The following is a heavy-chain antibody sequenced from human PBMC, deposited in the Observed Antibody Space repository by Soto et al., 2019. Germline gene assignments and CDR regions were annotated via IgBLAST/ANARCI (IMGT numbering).Heavy chain of an antibody. CDR3: ARDSIYVDYYYYGMDV. V-gene: IGHV3-23*01. CDR2: ISGSGGST. Sequence: GGSLRLSCAASGFTFSSYAMSWVRQAPGKGLEWVSTISGSGGSTYYADSVKGRFTISRDNSKNTLYLQMNSLRAEDTAVYYCARDSIYVDYYYYGMDVWGQGTTVTVSS. J-gene: IGHJ6*02. CDR1: GFTFSSYA. D-gene: IGHD3-16*01.